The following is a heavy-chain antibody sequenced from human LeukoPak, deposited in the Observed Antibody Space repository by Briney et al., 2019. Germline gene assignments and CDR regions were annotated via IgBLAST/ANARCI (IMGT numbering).Heavy chain of an antibody. CDR1: GYTFTGYY. Sequence: ASVKVSCKASGYTFTGYYMHWVRQAPGQGLEWMGWINPNSGGTSYAQKFQGRVTMTRDTSISTAYMELSRPRSDDTAVYYCARTHYYGTGSYYPNAFDIWGQGTMVTVSS. D-gene: IGHD3-10*01. J-gene: IGHJ3*02. CDR2: INPNSGGT. V-gene: IGHV1-2*02. CDR3: ARTHYYGTGSYYPNAFDI.